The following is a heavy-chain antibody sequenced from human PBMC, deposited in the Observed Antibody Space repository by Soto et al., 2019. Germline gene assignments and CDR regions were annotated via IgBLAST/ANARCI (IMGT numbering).Heavy chain of an antibody. CDR1: GGSISSGDYY. V-gene: IGHV4-30-4*01. D-gene: IGHD3-3*01. J-gene: IGHJ6*02. Sequence: SETLSLTCTVSGGSISSGDYYWSWIRQPPGKGLEWIGYIYYSGCTYYNPSLKIRVTISVDTSKNQFSLKLSSVTAADTAVYYCARAKFVNDFWSGYHPFYYYYGMDVWGQGTTVTVSS. CDR3: ARAKFVNDFWSGYHPFYYYYGMDV. CDR2: IYYSGCT.